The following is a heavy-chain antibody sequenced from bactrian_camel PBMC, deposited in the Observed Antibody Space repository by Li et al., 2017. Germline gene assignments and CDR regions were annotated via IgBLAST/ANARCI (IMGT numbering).Heavy chain of an antibody. J-gene: IGHJ4*01. CDR1: VSSANDYC. V-gene: IGHV3S26*01. CDR2: IDSDGDT. D-gene: IGHD6*01. CDR3: ASRGRPVIGGCPGVEGGIPYNY. Sequence: QLVESGGGSVQAGGSLRLSCAVSVSSANDYCLGWFRQASGKDREAVAVIDSDGDTTYADSVKGRVTISKDAAKYTLYLQMNSLKPEDTAMYYCASRGRPVIGGCPGVEGGIPYNYWGQGTQVTVS.